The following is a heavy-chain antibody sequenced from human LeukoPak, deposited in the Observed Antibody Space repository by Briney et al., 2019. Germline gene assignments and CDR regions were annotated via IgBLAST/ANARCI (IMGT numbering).Heavy chain of an antibody. V-gene: IGHV1-2*02. D-gene: IGHD1-26*01. Sequence: ASVKVSCKASGYTFTGYYMHWVRQAPGQGLERMGWINPNSGGTNYAQKFQGRVTMTRDTSISTAYMELSRLRSDDTAVYYCASRGSREADNEYYFDYWGQGTLVTVSS. CDR1: GYTFTGYY. J-gene: IGHJ4*02. CDR2: INPNSGGT. CDR3: ASRGSREADNEYYFDY.